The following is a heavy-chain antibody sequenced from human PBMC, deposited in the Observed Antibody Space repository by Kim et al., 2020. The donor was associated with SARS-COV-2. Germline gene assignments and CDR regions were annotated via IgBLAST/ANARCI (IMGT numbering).Heavy chain of an antibody. V-gene: IGHV4-34*01. CDR3: ARGTGYSSPHFPFDY. D-gene: IGHD6-13*01. J-gene: IGHJ4*02. Sequence: PSLKRRVTISVDTSKNQFSLKLSSVTAADTAVYYCARGTGYSSPHFPFDYWGQGTLVTVSS.